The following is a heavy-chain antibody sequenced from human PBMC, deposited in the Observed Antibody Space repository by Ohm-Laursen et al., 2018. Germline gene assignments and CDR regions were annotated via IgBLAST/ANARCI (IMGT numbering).Heavy chain of an antibody. V-gene: IGHV3-11*04. J-gene: IGHJ4*02. D-gene: IGHD3-16*01. CDR2: ISSSGSTI. Sequence: SLRLSCTASGFTFSDYYMSWIRQAPGKGLEWVSYISSSGSTIHYADSVEGRFTISRDNAKNSLYLQMNSLRAEDTAVYHCARDPVRGLTDYWGQGTLVTVSS. CDR1: GFTFSDYY. CDR3: ARDPVRGLTDY.